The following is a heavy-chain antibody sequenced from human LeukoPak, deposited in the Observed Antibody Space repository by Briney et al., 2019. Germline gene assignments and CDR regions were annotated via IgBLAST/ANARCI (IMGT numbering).Heavy chain of an antibody. CDR1: GYTLTELS. CDR2: FDPEDGET. CDR3: VTGDRLDKTFDY. Sequence: ASVKVSCKVSGYTLTELSMHWVRQAPGKGLEWMGGFDPEDGETIYAQKFQGRVTMTEDTSTDTAYMELSSLRSEDTAVYYCVTGDRLDKTFDYWGQGTLVTVSS. V-gene: IGHV1-24*01. D-gene: IGHD6-19*01. J-gene: IGHJ4*02.